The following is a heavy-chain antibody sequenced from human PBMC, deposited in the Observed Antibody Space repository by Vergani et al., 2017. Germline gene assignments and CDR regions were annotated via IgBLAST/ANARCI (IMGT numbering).Heavy chain of an antibody. J-gene: IGHJ4*02. CDR1: GGSISSYY. D-gene: IGHD3-22*01. Sequence: QVQLQESGPGLVKPSETLSLPCTVSGGSISSYYWSWIRQPPGKGLEWIGYIYYSGSTNYNPSLKSRVTISVDTSKNQFSLKLSSVTAADTAVYYCARGGGYYDSSGIFDYWGQGTLVTVSS. CDR3: ARGGGYYDSSGIFDY. V-gene: IGHV4-59*01. CDR2: IYYSGST.